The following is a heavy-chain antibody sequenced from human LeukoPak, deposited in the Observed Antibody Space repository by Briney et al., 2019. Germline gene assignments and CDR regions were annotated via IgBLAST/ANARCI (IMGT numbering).Heavy chain of an antibody. CDR1: GDSISSYY. D-gene: IGHD4-11*01. CDR2: INHSGST. CDR3: ARPMTTVTTWFDP. V-gene: IGHV4-34*01. J-gene: IGHJ5*02. Sequence: SETLSLTCTVSGDSISSYYWSWIRQPPGKGLEWIGEINHSGSTNYNPSLKSRVTISVDTSKNQFSLKLSSVTAADTAVYYCARPMTTVTTWFDPWGQGTLVTVSS.